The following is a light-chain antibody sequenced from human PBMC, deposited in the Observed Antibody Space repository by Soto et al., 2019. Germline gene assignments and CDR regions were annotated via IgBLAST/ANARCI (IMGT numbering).Light chain of an antibody. CDR2: GAS. Sequence: EIVLTQSPGTLSLSPGERATLSCRASQSVSSSYLAWYQQKPGQAPRLLIYGASSRATGIPDRFSGSGSGTDFTLTISSLEPEDFAVYYCQQRSNPTFGQGTRLEIK. CDR1: QSVSSSY. CDR3: QQRSNPT. V-gene: IGKV3D-20*02. J-gene: IGKJ5*01.